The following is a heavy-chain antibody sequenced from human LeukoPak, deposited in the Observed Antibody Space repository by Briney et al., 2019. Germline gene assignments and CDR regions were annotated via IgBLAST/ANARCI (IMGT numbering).Heavy chain of an antibody. Sequence: GGSLRLSYAASGFTFSSYGMNWVRQAPGKGLEWVSTIRNSGSSTSYADSVKGRFTISRDNSKNTLYLQMNSLRADDTALYYCAKQSHDYGGYMDFWGQGTLATVSS. V-gene: IGHV3-23*01. CDR1: GFTFSSYG. D-gene: IGHD4-17*01. CDR3: AKQSHDYGGYMDF. J-gene: IGHJ4*02. CDR2: IRNSGSST.